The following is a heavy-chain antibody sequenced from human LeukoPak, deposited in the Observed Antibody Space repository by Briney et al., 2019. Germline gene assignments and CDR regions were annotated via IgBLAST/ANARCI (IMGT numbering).Heavy chain of an antibody. CDR1: GFSFSTYN. CDR2: ITSDSRYR. Sequence: PGGSLSLSCEASGFSFSTYNMNWVRQAPGKGLEWISSITSDSRYRYYADSVKGRFTISRDNSKNTLYLQMNSLRAEDTAVYYCARGVVVVAATVNIPDYYYYMDVWGKGTTVTVSS. CDR3: ARGVVVVAATVNIPDYYYYMDV. D-gene: IGHD2-15*01. V-gene: IGHV3-21*04. J-gene: IGHJ6*03.